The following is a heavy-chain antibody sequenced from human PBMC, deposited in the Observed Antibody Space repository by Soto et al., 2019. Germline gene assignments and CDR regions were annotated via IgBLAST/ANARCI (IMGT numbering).Heavy chain of an antibody. CDR3: ARHEVVVGSYRSSAFDI. D-gene: IGHD6-6*01. V-gene: IGHV5-51*01. CDR1: GYSFTSYW. J-gene: IGHJ3*02. Sequence: GESLKISCKGSGYSFTSYWIGWVRQMPGKGLEWMGIIYPGDSDTRYSPSFQGQVTISADKSISPAYLQWSSLKASDTAMYDCARHEVVVGSYRSSAFDIWGQGTMVTVSS. CDR2: IYPGDSDT.